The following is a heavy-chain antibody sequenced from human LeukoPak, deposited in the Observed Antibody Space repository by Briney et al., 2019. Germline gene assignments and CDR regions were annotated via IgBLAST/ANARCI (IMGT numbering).Heavy chain of an antibody. V-gene: IGHV4-4*07. CDR2: IHTSGST. D-gene: IGHD3-3*01. J-gene: IGHJ4*02. CDR1: GGSTSNYF. Sequence: ASETLSLTCTASGGSTSNYFCTWLRQSAGKGLEWIGRIHTSGSTNYNPSLKGRVSMSVDTSKNQFSLKLSSVTAADTAVYYCARDPEGHGYYFDYWGQGALVTVSS. CDR3: ARDPEGHGYYFDY.